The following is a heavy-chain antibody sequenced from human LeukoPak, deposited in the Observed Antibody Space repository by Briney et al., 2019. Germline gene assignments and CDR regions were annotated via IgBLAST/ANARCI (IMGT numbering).Heavy chain of an antibody. V-gene: IGHV4-34*01. J-gene: IGHJ3*02. CDR1: GGSFSGYY. CDR2: VYHSGST. CDR3: AQGVYGDSDWEDVFDI. Sequence: PSETLSLTCAVYGGSFSGYYWSWIRQPPGKGLEWIGSVYHSGSTYYNPSLKSRVTISVDTSKNQFSLRLSSVTAADTAVYYCAQGVYGDSDWEDVFDIWGQGTMVSVSS. D-gene: IGHD4-17*01.